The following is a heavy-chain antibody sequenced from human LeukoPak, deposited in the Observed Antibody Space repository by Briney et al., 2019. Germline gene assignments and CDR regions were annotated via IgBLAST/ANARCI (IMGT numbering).Heavy chain of an antibody. CDR2: ISSSSSYI. J-gene: IGHJ4*02. D-gene: IGHD3-16*02. CDR1: GITFSSYS. V-gene: IGHV3-21*01. CDR3: ARDQDDYVWGSYRSRSVSWFDY. Sequence: GGSLRLSCAASGITFSSYSMNWVRQAPGKGLEWVSSISSSSSYIYYADSVKGRFTISRDNAKNSLYLQMNSLRAEDTAVYYCARDQDDYVWGSYRSRSVSWFDYWGQGTLVTVSS.